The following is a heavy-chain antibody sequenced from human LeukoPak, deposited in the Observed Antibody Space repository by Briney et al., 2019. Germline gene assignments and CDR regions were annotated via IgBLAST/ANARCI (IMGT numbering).Heavy chain of an antibody. CDR1: GFTFSSYS. CDR2: ISSSSSYI. CDR3: ARVANYYGSGSYYKSYYYYGMVV. Sequence: KSGGSLRLSCAASGFTFSSYSMNWVRQAPGKGLEWVSSISSSSSYIYYADSVKGRFTISRDNAKNSLYLQMNSLRAEDTAVYYCARVANYYGSGSYYKSYYYYGMVVWGQGTTVTVSS. V-gene: IGHV3-21*01. D-gene: IGHD3-10*01. J-gene: IGHJ6*02.